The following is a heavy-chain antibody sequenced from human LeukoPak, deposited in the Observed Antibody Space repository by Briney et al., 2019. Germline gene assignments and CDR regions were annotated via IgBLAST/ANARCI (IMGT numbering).Heavy chain of an antibody. CDR1: GFTFSSYG. CDR2: IRYDGSNK. D-gene: IGHD2/OR15-2a*01. CDR3: ARSGLSRFGF. Sequence: PGGSLRLSCAASGFTFSSYGMHWVRQAPGKGLEWVALIRYDGSNKYYADSVKGRFTISRDNSRNTLYLQMNSLRAEDTAVYYCARSGLSRFGFWGQGTLVTVSS. V-gene: IGHV3-33*01. J-gene: IGHJ4*02.